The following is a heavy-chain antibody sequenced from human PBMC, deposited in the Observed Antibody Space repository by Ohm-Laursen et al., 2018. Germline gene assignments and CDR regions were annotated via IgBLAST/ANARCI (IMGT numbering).Heavy chain of an antibody. CDR2: LGYQGNI. J-gene: IGHJ3*02. D-gene: IGHD1-26*01. V-gene: IGHV4-59*08. Sequence: SDTLSLTCTVSGGSLSSFYWSWIRQSQGRRLEWIGYLGYQGNIQFNPSFESLATISADTSKNQFSLKLTSVTAADTAIYYCATPGSGSYFDAFDIWAQGTRVTVSS. CDR1: GGSLSSFY. CDR3: ATPGSGSYFDAFDI.